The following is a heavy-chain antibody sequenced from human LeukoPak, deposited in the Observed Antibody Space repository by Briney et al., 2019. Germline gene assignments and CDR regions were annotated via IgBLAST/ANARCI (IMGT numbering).Heavy chain of an antibody. Sequence: SETLSLTCTVSGGSISSYYWSWIRQPPGKGLEWIGEINHSGSTNYNPSLKSRVTISVDTSKNQFSLKLSSVTAADTAVYYCARARGYYYGSGSYYNSRKFDYWGQGTLVTVSS. CDR3: ARARGYYYGSGSYYNSRKFDY. V-gene: IGHV4-34*01. CDR2: INHSGST. J-gene: IGHJ4*02. D-gene: IGHD3-10*01. CDR1: GGSISSYY.